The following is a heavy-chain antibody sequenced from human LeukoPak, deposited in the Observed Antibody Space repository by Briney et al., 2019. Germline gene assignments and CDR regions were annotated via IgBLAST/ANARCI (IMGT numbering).Heavy chain of an antibody. V-gene: IGHV1-46*01. D-gene: IGHD1-7*01. CDR3: ARGPVTHRDNWNFPFDY. CDR1: GYTFTSYY. CDR2: INPSGGST. Sequence: ASVTVSCKASGYTFTSYYMHWVRQAPGQGLEWMGIINPSGGSTSYAQKFQGRVTMTRDTSTSTVYMELSSLRPEDTAVYYCARGPVTHRDNWNFPFDYWGQGTLVTVSS. J-gene: IGHJ4*02.